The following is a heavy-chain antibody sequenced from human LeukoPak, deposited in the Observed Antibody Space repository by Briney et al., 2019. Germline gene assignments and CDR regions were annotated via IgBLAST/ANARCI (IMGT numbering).Heavy chain of an antibody. J-gene: IGHJ4*02. CDR2: ISNNGGYT. CDR1: GFTFSSYA. CDR3: AKQLGYCSDGSCYFPY. Sequence: QPGGSLRLSCAASGFTFSSYAMSWVRQAPGEGLEWVSAISNNGGYTYYADSVQGRFTISRDNSKSTLCLQMNSLRAEDTAVYYCAKQLGYCSDGSCYFPYWGQGTLVTVSS. V-gene: IGHV3-23*01. D-gene: IGHD2-15*01.